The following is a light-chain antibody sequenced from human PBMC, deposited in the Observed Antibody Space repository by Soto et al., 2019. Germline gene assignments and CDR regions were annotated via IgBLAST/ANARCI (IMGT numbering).Light chain of an antibody. CDR3: QQANSFPPT. CDR1: QGISSW. V-gene: IGKV1-12*01. CDR2: AAS. Sequence: DTQMTQSPSSVSASVGDRVTITCRASQGISSWLVWYQQKPGKAPKLLIYAASSLQSGVPSRFSGSGSGTDFTLTIDSLQPEDFATYFCQQANSFPPTFGQGTKLEIK. J-gene: IGKJ1*01.